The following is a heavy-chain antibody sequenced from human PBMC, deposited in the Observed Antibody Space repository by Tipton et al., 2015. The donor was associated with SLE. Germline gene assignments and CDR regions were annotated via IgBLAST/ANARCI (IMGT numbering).Heavy chain of an antibody. V-gene: IGHV4-39*07. D-gene: IGHD2-2*01. CDR2: IYYSGST. J-gene: IGHJ6*02. CDR3: ARAGCSSTSCYHYYYYGMDV. Sequence: TLSLTCTVSGGSISSSNYYWGWIRQPPGKGLEWIGSIYYSGSTYYNPSLKSRVTISVDTSKTQFSLKLSSVTAADTAVYYCARAGCSSTSCYHYYYYGMDVWGQGTTVTVSS. CDR1: GGSISSSNYY.